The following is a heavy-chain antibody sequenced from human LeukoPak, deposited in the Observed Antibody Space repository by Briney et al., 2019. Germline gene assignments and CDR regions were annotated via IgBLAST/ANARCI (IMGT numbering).Heavy chain of an antibody. CDR2: IYYSGST. Sequence: NPSETLSLTCTVSGGSISSYYWSWIRQPPGKGLEWIGYIYYSGSTNYNPSLKSRVTISVDTSKNQFSLKLSSVTAADTAVYYCARASTSKGNMFDYWGQGTLVTVSS. CDR1: GGSISSYY. D-gene: IGHD4-11*01. J-gene: IGHJ4*02. CDR3: ARASTSKGNMFDY. V-gene: IGHV4-59*01.